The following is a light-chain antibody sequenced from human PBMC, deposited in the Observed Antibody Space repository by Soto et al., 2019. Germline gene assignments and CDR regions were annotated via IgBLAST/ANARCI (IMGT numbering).Light chain of an antibody. J-gene: IGKJ1*01. CDR2: GAS. CDR1: QSVSSIY. Sequence: IVLTQSPGTLSLSPGERATLSCRASQSVSSIYLAWYQHKPGQAPRLLIYGASSRATGIPDRFSGSGSGTDFTLTISSLEPEDFAVYYCQQYGSSSWTFGRGTTVEIK. CDR3: QQYGSSSWT. V-gene: IGKV3-20*01.